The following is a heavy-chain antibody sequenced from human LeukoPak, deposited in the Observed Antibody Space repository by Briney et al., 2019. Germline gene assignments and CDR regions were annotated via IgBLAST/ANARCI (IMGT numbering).Heavy chain of an antibody. D-gene: IGHD6-19*01. CDR3: AKVNVAGTRDFDY. Sequence: QSGGSLRLSCAASGFTFSSYAMSWVRQAPGKGLEWVSAISGSGGSTYYADSVKGRLTISRDNSKNTLYLQMNSLRAEDTAVYYCAKVNVAGTRDFDYWGQGTLVTVSS. CDR2: ISGSGGST. J-gene: IGHJ4*02. V-gene: IGHV3-23*01. CDR1: GFTFSSYA.